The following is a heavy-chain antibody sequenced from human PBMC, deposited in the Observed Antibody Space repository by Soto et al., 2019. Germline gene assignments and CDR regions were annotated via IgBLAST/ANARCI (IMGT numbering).Heavy chain of an antibody. CDR1: GYTFTSYG. J-gene: IGHJ6*02. V-gene: IGHV1-18*01. CDR2: ISAYNGNT. D-gene: IGHD2-2*01. CDR3: AREMGYCISTSCSYYYYYGMDV. Sequence: ASVKVSCKASGYTFTSYGISWVRQAPGQGLEWMGWISAYNGNTNYAQKLQGRVTMTTDTSTSTAYMELRSLRSGDTAVYYCAREMGYCISTSCSYYYYYGMDVWGQGTTVTVSS.